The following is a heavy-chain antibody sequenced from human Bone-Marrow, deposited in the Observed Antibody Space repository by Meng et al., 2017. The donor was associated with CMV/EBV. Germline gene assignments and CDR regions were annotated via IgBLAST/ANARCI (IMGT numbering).Heavy chain of an antibody. V-gene: IGHV3-66*01. J-gene: IGHJ4*02. CDR1: GFTVSSNY. CDR3: ARGPHDYYDSSGYYY. Sequence: GGSLRLSCAASGFTVSSNYMSWVRQAPGKGLEWVSVIYSGGSTYYADSVKGRFTISRDNAKNTLYLQMNSLRAEDTAVYYCARGPHDYYDSSGYYYWGQGTLVTVSS. D-gene: IGHD3-22*01. CDR2: IYSGGST.